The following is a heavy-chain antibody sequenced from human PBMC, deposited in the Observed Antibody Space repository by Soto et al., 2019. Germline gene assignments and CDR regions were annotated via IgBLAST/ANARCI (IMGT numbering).Heavy chain of an antibody. CDR3: AKSPRRGYEPPWDY. Sequence: EVQLLESGGGLVQPGGSLRLSCVASGFTFNTDAMNWVRQAPGKGLEWVSGISGNGDSTYYADSVKGRFTISRDNSKKTLYLQMNILRAEDTAIYYCAKSPRRGYEPPWDYWGQGTLVTVSS. D-gene: IGHD5-12*01. CDR2: ISGNGDST. CDR1: GFTFNTDA. J-gene: IGHJ4*02. V-gene: IGHV3-23*01.